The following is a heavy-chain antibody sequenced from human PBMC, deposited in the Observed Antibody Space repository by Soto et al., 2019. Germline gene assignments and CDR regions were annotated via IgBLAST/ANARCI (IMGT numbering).Heavy chain of an antibody. CDR1: GFTFSSYW. V-gene: IGHV3-74*01. CDR2: VSSDGSST. D-gene: IGHD5-12*01. J-gene: IGHJ4*02. CDR3: ARGLPNFSSFDS. Sequence: EVQLVESGGGLVQPGESLRLSCAASGFTFSSYWMHWIRQAPGKGLVWVSRVSSDGSSTVYANSVKGRLTISRDNAKNTVYLQMNSLSDEDTAVYYCARGLPNFSSFDSWGRGTLVTVSS.